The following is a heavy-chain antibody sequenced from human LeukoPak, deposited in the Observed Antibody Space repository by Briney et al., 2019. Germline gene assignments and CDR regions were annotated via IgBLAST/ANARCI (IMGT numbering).Heavy chain of an antibody. D-gene: IGHD3-22*01. J-gene: IGHJ4*02. V-gene: IGHV3-9*01. CDR3: AKGNSYDSSGLPFDY. CDR2: ISWDSGSV. CDR1: GFTFDDYA. Sequence: GGSLRLSCAASGFTFDDYAMHWVRQAPGKGLEWVSGISWDSGSVDSADSVKGRFTIFRDNARNSLYLQMNSLRAEDTALYYCAKGNSYDSSGLPFDYWGQGTLVTVSS.